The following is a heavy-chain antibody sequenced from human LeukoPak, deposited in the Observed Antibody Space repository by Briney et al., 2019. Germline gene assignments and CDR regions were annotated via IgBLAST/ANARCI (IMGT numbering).Heavy chain of an antibody. V-gene: IGHV4-31*03. J-gene: IGHJ5*02. CDR1: GGSISSGGYY. D-gene: IGHD6-6*01. Sequence: PSQTLSLTCTVSGGSISSGGYYWRWIRQHPGKGLEWIGYIYYSGSTYYNPSLKSRVTISVDTSKNQFSLKLSSVTAADTAVYYCTRLHPAVRGIAARNGRFDPWGQGTLVTVSS. CDR3: TRLHPAVRGIAARNGRFDP. CDR2: IYYSGST.